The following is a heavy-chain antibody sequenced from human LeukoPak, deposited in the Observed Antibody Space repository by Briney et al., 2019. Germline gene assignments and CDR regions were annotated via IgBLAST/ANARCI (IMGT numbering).Heavy chain of an antibody. CDR2: IYYSGST. D-gene: IGHD5-18*01. CDR1: GGSISSSNYS. CDR3: ARHHNQLWSVYFDY. J-gene: IGHJ4*02. V-gene: IGHV4-39*01. Sequence: SETLSLTCTVSGGSISSSNYSWGWIRQPPGKGLDWIGSIYYSGSTYYNPSLKSRVTISVDTSKNQFSLKLSSVTAADTAVYYCARHHNQLWSVYFDYWGQGTLVTVSS.